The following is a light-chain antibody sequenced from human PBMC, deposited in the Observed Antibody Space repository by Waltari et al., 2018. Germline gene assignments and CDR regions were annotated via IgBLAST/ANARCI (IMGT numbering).Light chain of an antibody. V-gene: IGLV2-14*03. CDR1: SHDVDDFNY. Sequence: QSVLTQPASVSGSPGPSITISCTGSSHDVDDFNYVAWYQQHPGKAPKLILFDVTTRASGVSTRFAGCQSANTASLTISGLHAEVEAFYYCSSHTTRSLLWVFGGGTKLTVL. CDR3: SSHTTRSLLWV. CDR2: DVT. J-gene: IGLJ3*02.